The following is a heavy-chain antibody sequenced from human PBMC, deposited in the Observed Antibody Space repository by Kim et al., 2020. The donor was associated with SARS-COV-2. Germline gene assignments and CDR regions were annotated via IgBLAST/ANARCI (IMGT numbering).Heavy chain of an antibody. CDR3: ATYGGRGEVFDY. CDR2: INHSGST. CDR1: GGSFSGYY. Sequence: SETLSLTCAVYGGSFSGYYWSWIRQPPGKGLEWIGEINHSGSTNYNPSLKSRVTISADTSKNQFSLKLSSVTAADTAVYSCATYGGRGEVFDYWGQGTLVTVSS. V-gene: IGHV4-34*01. D-gene: IGHD4-17*01. J-gene: IGHJ4*02.